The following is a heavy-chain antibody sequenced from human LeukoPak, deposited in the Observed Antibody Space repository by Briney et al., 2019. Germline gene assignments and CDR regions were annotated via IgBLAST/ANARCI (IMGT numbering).Heavy chain of an antibody. CDR1: GYSISSGYY. Sequence: SETLSLTCTVSGYSISSGYYWGWIRQPPGKGLEWIGSIYYSGSTYYNPSLKSRVTISVDTSKNQFSLKLSSVTAADTAVYYCARLAAAGGYYYYYYYMDVWGKGTTVTISS. CDR2: IYYSGST. D-gene: IGHD6-13*01. J-gene: IGHJ6*03. V-gene: IGHV4-38-2*02. CDR3: ARLAAAGGYYYYYYYMDV.